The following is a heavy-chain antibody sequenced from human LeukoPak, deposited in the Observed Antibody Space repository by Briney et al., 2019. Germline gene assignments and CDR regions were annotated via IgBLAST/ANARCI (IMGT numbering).Heavy chain of an antibody. D-gene: IGHD1-1*01. V-gene: IGHV3-23*01. J-gene: IGHJ4*02. CDR3: AKEGSNRNAEFFDY. Sequence: GGSLRLSCAASGFTFSSYAMSWVRQAPGKGLEWVSAISGSGGSTYYADSVKGRFTISRDNSKNTLYLHMNSLRAEDSAVYYCAKEGSNRNAEFFDYWGRGTLVTVSS. CDR1: GFTFSSYA. CDR2: ISGSGGST.